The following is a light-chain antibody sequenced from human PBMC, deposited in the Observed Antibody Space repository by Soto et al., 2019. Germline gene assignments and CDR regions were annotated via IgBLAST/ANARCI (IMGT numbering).Light chain of an antibody. CDR2: EGS. V-gene: IGLV2-23*01. CDR3: CSYAGSSTSYV. CDR1: SSDVGSYNL. J-gene: IGLJ1*01. Sequence: QSVLTQPASVSGSPGQSITISCTGTSSDVGSYNLASWYQQHPGKAPKLMIYEGSKRPSGVSNRFSGSKSGNTASLTISGLQAEDEADYYCCSYAGSSTSYVFGTGTKVTVL.